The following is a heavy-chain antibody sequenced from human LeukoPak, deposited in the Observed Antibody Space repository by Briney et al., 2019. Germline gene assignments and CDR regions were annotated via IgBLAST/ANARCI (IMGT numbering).Heavy chain of an antibody. CDR2: IKQDGSEK. J-gene: IGHJ4*02. CDR1: GFTFSSYW. CDR3: ARGFDDLWSGYYNYFDY. V-gene: IGHV3-7*01. D-gene: IGHD3-3*01. Sequence: GGSLRLSCAASGFTFSSYWMSWVRQAPGKGLEWVANIKQDGSEKYYVDSVKGRFTISRDNAKNSLYLQMNSLRAEDTAVYYCARGFDDLWSGYYNYFDYWGQGTLVTVSS.